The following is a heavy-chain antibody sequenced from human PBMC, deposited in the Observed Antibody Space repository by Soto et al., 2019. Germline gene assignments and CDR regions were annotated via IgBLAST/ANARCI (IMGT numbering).Heavy chain of an antibody. CDR1: GGSFSGYY. CDR3: ARDGTLLWFGEHHGMDV. D-gene: IGHD3-10*01. Sequence: SETLSLTCAVYGGSFSGYYWSWIRQPPGKGLEWIGEINHSGSTNYNPSLKSRVTISVDTSKNQFSLKLSSVTAADTAVYYCARDGTLLWFGEHHGMDVWGQGTTVTVSS. V-gene: IGHV4-34*01. J-gene: IGHJ6*02. CDR2: INHSGST.